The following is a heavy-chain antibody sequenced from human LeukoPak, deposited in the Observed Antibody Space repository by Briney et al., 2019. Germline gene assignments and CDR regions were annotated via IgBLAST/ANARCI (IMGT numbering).Heavy chain of an antibody. V-gene: IGHV3-21*01. CDR2: ISSSSSYI. CDR3: ARDVKRSSWYPYYYYGMDV. D-gene: IGHD6-13*01. CDR1: GFTFSSYS. Sequence: GGSLRLSCAASGFTFSSYSMNWVRQAPGKGLEWVSSISSSSSYIYYADSVKGRFTISRDNAKNSLYLQMNSLRAEDTAVYYCARDVKRSSWYPYYYYGMDVWGQGTTVTVSS. J-gene: IGHJ6*02.